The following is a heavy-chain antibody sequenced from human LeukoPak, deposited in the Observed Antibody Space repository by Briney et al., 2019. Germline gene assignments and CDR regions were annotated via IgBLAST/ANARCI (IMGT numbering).Heavy chain of an antibody. Sequence: PSETLSLTCAVYGVSFSGYYWSWIRQPPGKGLEWIGEINHSGSTNYNPSLKSRVTISVDTSKNQFSLKLSSVTAADTAVYYCARSMTTVTTGWFDPWGQGTLVTVSS. V-gene: IGHV4-34*01. D-gene: IGHD4-17*01. CDR1: GVSFSGYY. CDR3: ARSMTTVTTGWFDP. CDR2: INHSGST. J-gene: IGHJ5*02.